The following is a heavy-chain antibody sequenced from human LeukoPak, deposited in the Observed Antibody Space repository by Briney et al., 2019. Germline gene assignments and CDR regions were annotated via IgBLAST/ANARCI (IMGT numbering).Heavy chain of an antibody. CDR3: ARQRDYGDYVDY. V-gene: IGHV5-51*01. J-gene: IGHJ4*02. CDR2: IYPGDSDT. CDR1: GYSFTSYW. Sequence: GESLKISCEGSGYSFTSYWIGWVRQMPGKGLEWMGIIYPGDSDTRYSPSFQVQVTISADKSISTAYLQWTSLNASDTAMYYCARQRDYGDYVDYWGQGTLVTVSS. D-gene: IGHD4-17*01.